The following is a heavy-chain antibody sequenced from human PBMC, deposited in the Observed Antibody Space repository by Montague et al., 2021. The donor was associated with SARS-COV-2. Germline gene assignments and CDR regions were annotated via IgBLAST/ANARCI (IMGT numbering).Heavy chain of an antibody. D-gene: IGHD3-9*01. CDR3: ARQADWDWYYFDY. CDR2: IYHYGSA. Sequence: SETLSLTCSVSGGSISSSYWSWIRQPPGKGLEWSGYIYHYGSAKYNPSLKSRVTISLDTSKNQFSLKLSSVTAVDTAVYYCARQADWDWYYFDYWGQGTLVTVSS. V-gene: IGHV4-59*08. CDR1: GGSISSSY. J-gene: IGHJ4*02.